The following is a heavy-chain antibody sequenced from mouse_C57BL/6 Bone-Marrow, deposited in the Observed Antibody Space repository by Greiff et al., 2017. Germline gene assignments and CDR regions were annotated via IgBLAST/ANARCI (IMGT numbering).Heavy chain of an antibody. CDR1: GYSITSGYY. CDR2: ISYDGSN. CDR3: AREGITTDAPWFAY. V-gene: IGHV3-6*01. D-gene: IGHD2-4*01. J-gene: IGHJ3*01. Sequence: EVQLKESGPGLVKPSQSLSLTCSVTGYSITSGYYWNWIRQFPGNKLEWMGYISYDGSNNYNPSLKNRIAITRDTSKNQFFLKLNSVTTEDTATYYCAREGITTDAPWFAYWGQGTLVTVSA.